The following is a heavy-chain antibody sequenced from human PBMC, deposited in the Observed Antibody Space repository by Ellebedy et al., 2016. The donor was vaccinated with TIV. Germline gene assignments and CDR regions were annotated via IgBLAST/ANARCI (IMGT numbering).Heavy chain of an antibody. CDR2: VNTDGTIT. J-gene: IGHJ5*02. Sequence: PGGSLRLSCAASGFTFRSYWMHWVRQAPGKGLVWVSRVNTDGTITSYADSAKGRFTMSRDNAKNTVYLQMNSLRAEDTAVYYCTRAHYIRGWLDPWGQGTLVTVSS. CDR3: TRAHYIRGWLDP. V-gene: IGHV3-74*01. CDR1: GFTFRSYW. D-gene: IGHD3-10*01.